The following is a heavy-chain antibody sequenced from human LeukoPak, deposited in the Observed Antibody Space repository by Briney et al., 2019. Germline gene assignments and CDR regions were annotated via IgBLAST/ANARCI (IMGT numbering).Heavy chain of an antibody. D-gene: IGHD4-23*01. CDR1: GFAFSTYT. J-gene: IGHJ3*02. V-gene: IGHV3-21*01. CDR2: ISRDSIFI. Sequence: GGSLRLSCAASGFAFSTYTMNWVRQGPGKGLEWVSSISRDSIFIYYADSLKGRFTISRDNAKKSLYLQMNSLRAEDTAVYYCAGTYGGNSEGEIDIWGQGTMVTVSS. CDR3: AGTYGGNSEGEIDI.